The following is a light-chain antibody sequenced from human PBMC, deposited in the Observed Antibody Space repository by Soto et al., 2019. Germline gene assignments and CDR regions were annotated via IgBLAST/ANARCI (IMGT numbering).Light chain of an antibody. CDR3: AAWDDRLSDVI. CDR1: KSNIGSNY. V-gene: IGLV1-47*01. CDR2: RNN. Sequence: QSVLTQPPSASGTPGQRVTISCSGSKSNIGSNYVYWYQQLPGTAPKLVIYRNNQRPSGVPDRFSGSKSGASASLVISGLRSEDEADYYCAAWDDRLSDVIFGGGTKVTV. J-gene: IGLJ2*01.